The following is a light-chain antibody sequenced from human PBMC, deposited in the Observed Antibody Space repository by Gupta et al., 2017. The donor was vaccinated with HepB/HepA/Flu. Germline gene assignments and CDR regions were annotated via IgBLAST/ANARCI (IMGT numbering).Light chain of an antibody. CDR1: QSISSY. Sequence: DIQMTQSPSSLSASVGDRVTITCRASQSISSYLHWYQQKPGKAPKLLIYAASSLQSGVPSRFSGSGSGTDFTLTISSLQPEDFATYYFQQSYSTPQTFGQGTKVEIK. V-gene: IGKV1-39*01. J-gene: IGKJ1*01. CDR2: AAS. CDR3: QQSYSTPQT.